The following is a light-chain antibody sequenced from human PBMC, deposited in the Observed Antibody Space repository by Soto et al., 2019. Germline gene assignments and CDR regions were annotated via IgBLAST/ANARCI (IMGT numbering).Light chain of an antibody. CDR1: QSINSE. V-gene: IGKV3-15*01. CDR3: QQGHNWPLT. J-gene: IGKJ2*01. Sequence: EIVMTQSPATLSLSPGERAALSCRASQSINSELAWYQQKPGQPPRLLIYGASTRATGVPARFTGSESGSEFTLTNSGLQSDDFAVYYCQQGHNWPLTFGQGTRL. CDR2: GAS.